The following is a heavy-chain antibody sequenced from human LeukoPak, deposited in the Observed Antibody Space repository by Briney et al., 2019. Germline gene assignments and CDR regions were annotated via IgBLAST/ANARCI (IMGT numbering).Heavy chain of an antibody. CDR2: VNKDGSRT. J-gene: IGHJ4*02. CDR1: GFIFSNYW. CDR3: AKGGLRVTDY. V-gene: IGHV3-74*03. D-gene: IGHD4-17*01. Sequence: QPGGSLRRSCAASGFIFSNYWMHWVRQVPGKGVVWVSRVNKDGSRTTYADSVKGLFTISRDNAKNTLYLQMNSLRAEDTAVYYCAKGGLRVTDYWGQGTLVTVSS.